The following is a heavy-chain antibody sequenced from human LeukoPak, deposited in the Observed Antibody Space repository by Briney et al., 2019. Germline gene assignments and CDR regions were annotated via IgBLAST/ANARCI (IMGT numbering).Heavy chain of an antibody. D-gene: IGHD3-3*01. CDR2: INSDGSTT. J-gene: IGHJ4*02. CDR1: GFTLSSYW. CDR3: ARESRPNYDFWSGYHFDY. Sequence: GGALTLSCVASGFTLSSYWMHWVRQAPAKGLMWVSRINSDGSTTSYAHSVKGRFTISRDTAKNTLYLQMNSLRAEDTAVYYCARESRPNYDFWSGYHFDYWGQGTLVTVSS. V-gene: IGHV3-74*01.